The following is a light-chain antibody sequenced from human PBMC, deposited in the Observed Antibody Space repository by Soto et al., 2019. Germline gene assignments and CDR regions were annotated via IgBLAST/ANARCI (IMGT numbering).Light chain of an antibody. J-gene: IGKJ4*01. CDR1: QSVSSN. CDR3: QQSRDWPLT. Sequence: EIVLTQSPATLSLSPGERATLSCRASQSVSSNLAWYQQKPGQAPRLLIYDASNRATGIPVRFSGSGSGTXXXXXXSSLEPEDFAVYYCQQSRDWPLTFGGGTKVEIK. CDR2: DAS. V-gene: IGKV3-11*01.